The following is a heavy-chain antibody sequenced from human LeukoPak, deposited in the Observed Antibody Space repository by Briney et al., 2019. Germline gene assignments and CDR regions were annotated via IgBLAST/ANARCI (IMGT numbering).Heavy chain of an antibody. J-gene: IGHJ4*02. CDR3: ARAIVGASPAFDY. V-gene: IGHV4-30-2*01. D-gene: IGHD1-26*01. CDR2: IYHSGSN. CDR1: GGSISSGGYS. Sequence: PSETLSLTCAVSGGSISSGGYSWSWIRQPPGKGLEWVGYIYHSGSNFYKPSLKSRVTISGDKSKNQFSLKLSSVTAADTAVYYCARAIVGASPAFDYWGQGTLVTVSS.